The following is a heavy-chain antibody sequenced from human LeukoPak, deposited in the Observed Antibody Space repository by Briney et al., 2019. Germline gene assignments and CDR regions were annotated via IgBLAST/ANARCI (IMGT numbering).Heavy chain of an antibody. Sequence: GGSLRLSCAAYGFTFSSYGMNWVRQAPGKGVEWVSSIRGNGVNTYYADSVKGRFTISRDNSKNTLSLQMNSLRAEDTAVYFCAKVNWNYVAYYYYGMDVWGQGTTVTVSS. V-gene: IGHV3-23*01. J-gene: IGHJ6*02. CDR3: AKVNWNYVAYYYYGMDV. D-gene: IGHD1-7*01. CDR2: IRGNGVNT. CDR1: GFTFSSYG.